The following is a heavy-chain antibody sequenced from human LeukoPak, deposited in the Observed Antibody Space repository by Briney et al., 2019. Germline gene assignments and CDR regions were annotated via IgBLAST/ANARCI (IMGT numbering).Heavy chain of an antibody. D-gene: IGHD6-13*01. CDR3: ARSIAAAGYDDY. CDR2: ITGSGDYT. J-gene: IGHJ4*02. Sequence: GGSLRLSCAASGLTFSSSAMSWVRQAPGKGLQWVSSITGSGDYTQYADSVKGRFTISRDNSKNTLYLQMNSLRAEDTAVYYCARSIAAAGYDDYWGQGTLVTVSS. V-gene: IGHV3-23*01. CDR1: GLTFSSSA.